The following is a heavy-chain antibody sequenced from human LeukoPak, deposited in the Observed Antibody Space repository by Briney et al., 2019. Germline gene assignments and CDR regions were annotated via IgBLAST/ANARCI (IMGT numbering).Heavy chain of an antibody. CDR2: INTNTGNP. Sequence: ASVKVSCKASGYTFTSYAMNWVRQAPGQGLEWMGWINTNTGNPTYAQGFTGRFVFSLDTSVSTAYLQISSLKDEDTAVYYCARDLRGGYSFYYYYYMDVWGKGTTVTVSS. V-gene: IGHV7-4-1*02. CDR1: GYTFTSYA. CDR3: ARDLRGGYSFYYYYYMDV. J-gene: IGHJ6*03. D-gene: IGHD5-12*01.